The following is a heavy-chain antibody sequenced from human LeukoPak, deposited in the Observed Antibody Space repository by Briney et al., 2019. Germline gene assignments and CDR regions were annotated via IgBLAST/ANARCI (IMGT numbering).Heavy chain of an antibody. D-gene: IGHD3-10*01. V-gene: IGHV3-48*01. Sequence: GGSLRLSCAASGFTFSSHSMNWDRQAPGKGLEWVSYISSSSNAIHYADSVKGRFTISRDNAKNSLYLQMNSLRAEDTAVYFCARGYDSGVSFYWGQGTLVTVSS. CDR3: ARGYDSGVSFY. CDR1: GFTFSSHS. J-gene: IGHJ4*02. CDR2: ISSSSNAI.